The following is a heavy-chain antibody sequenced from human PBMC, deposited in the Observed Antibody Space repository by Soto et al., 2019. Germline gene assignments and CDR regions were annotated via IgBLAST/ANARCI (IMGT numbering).Heavy chain of an antibody. Sequence: GGSLRLSCAASGFAFSSYWMHWFRQPPGKGLVWVSRIKSDGTSTAYADSVKGRFTISRDNSKKTLYLQMNSLRAEDTAIYYCAAPRDEYGSGVSWFTYGMDIWGQGTTVTVSS. CDR1: GFAFSSYW. D-gene: IGHD3-10*01. CDR3: AAPRDEYGSGVSWFTYGMDI. V-gene: IGHV3-74*03. CDR2: IKSDGTST. J-gene: IGHJ6*02.